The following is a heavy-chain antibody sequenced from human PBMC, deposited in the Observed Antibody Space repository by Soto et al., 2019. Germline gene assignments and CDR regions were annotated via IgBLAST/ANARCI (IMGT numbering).Heavy chain of an antibody. CDR3: ASSTVTTEGVGDYYYYMDV. CDR1: GGSISSSSYY. D-gene: IGHD4-4*01. J-gene: IGHJ6*03. Sequence: SETLSLTCTVSGGSISSSSYYWGWIRQPPGKGLEWIGSIYYSGSTYYNPSLKSRVTISVDTSKNQFSLKLSSVTAADTAVYYCASSTVTTEGVGDYYYYMDVWGKGTTVTVSS. V-gene: IGHV4-39*01. CDR2: IYYSGST.